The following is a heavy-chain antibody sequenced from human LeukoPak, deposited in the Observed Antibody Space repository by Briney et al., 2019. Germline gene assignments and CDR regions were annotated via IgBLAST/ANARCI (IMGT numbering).Heavy chain of an antibody. CDR1: GYTLTELS. D-gene: IGHD2-8*01. V-gene: IGHV1-24*01. Sequence: ASVKVSCKVSGYTLTELSMHWVRQAPGKGLEWMGGFDPEDGETIYAQKFQGRVTMTEDTSTDTAYMELSSLRSEDTAVYYCATVSEGYCTNGVCPKSVRHDAFDIWGQGTMVTVSS. CDR3: ATVSEGYCTNGVCPKSVRHDAFDI. CDR2: FDPEDGET. J-gene: IGHJ3*02.